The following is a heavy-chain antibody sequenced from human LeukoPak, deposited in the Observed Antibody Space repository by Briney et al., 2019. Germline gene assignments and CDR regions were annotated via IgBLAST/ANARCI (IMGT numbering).Heavy chain of an antibody. V-gene: IGHV4-39*01. D-gene: IGHD3-3*01. CDR3: ARRAGGYYDFWSGYSNFDY. J-gene: IGHJ4*02. Sequence: PSETLSLTCTVSGGSISSSSYYWAWIRQSPGKGLEWIGSIYYSGRTYYNPSLKSRVTISVDTSKNQFSLKLSSVTAADTAMYYCARRAGGYYDFWSGYSNFDYWGQGTLVTVSS. CDR2: IYYSGRT. CDR1: GGSISSSSYY.